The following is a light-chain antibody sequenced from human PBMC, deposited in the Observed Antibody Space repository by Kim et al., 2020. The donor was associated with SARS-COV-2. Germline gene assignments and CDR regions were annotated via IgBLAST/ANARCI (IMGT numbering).Light chain of an antibody. J-gene: IGKJ2*01. CDR2: AAS. V-gene: IGKV1-27*01. CDR3: QKYNSAPYT. CDR1: QGIGNY. Sequence: SASLGDRVTITCRASQGIGNYLAWYQQKPGKGPDLLIYAASTLRSGVPSRFSGSGSGTDFSLTISSLQPEDVATYYCQKYNSAPYTFGQGTKLEI.